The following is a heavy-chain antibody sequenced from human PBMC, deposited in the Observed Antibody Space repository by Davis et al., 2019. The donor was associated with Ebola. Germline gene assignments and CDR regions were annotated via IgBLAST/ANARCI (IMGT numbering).Heavy chain of an antibody. CDR2: IYYSGST. CDR1: GGSISSSSYY. CDR3: ARRGTSSGYYFDY. J-gene: IGHJ4*02. Sequence: SETLSLTCTVSGGSISSSSYYWGWIRQPPGKGLEWIGSIYYSGSTYYNPSLKSRVTISVDTSKNQFSLKLNSVSAADTAVYYCARRGTSSGYYFDYWGQGTLVTVSS. V-gene: IGHV4-39*07. D-gene: IGHD3-22*01.